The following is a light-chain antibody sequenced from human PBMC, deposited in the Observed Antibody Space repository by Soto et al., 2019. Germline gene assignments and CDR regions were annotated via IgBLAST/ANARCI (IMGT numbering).Light chain of an antibody. V-gene: IGLV2-14*03. CDR3: NSYTSSGSRL. Sequence: QSALTQPASVSGSPGQSITISCTGTSSDIGGYNYVSWYQQHPGKAPKLMIYDVSRRPSGISNRFSGSKSGNTASLTISGLQAEDEADYYCNSYTSSGSRLFGGGTKLTVL. J-gene: IGLJ2*01. CDR1: SSDIGGYNY. CDR2: DVS.